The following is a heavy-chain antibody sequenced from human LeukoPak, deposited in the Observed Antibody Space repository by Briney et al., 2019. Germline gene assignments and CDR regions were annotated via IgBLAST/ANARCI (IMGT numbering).Heavy chain of an antibody. V-gene: IGHV3-30*01. CDR1: GFTFSSYA. CDR2: ISYDGSNK. J-gene: IGHJ4*02. CDR3: ARALAATGTSLEDY. D-gene: IGHD1-1*01. Sequence: GGSLRLSCAASGFTFSSYAMHWVRQAPGKGLEWVAVISYDGSNKYYADSVKGRFTISRDNSKNTLYLRMNSLRAEDTAVYYCARALAATGTSLEDYWGQGTLVTVSS.